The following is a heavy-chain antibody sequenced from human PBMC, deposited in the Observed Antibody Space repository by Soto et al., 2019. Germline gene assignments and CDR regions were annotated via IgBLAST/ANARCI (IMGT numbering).Heavy chain of an antibody. V-gene: IGHV1-18*04. CDR1: GYTFTSYG. CDR2: ISAYNGNT. J-gene: IGHJ6*02. CDR3: ATAGVRATYYYYGMDL. D-gene: IGHD1-26*01. Sequence: GASVKVSCKASGYTFTSYGISWVRQAPGQGLEWMGGISAYNGNTNYAQKLQGRVTMTTDTSTSTAYMELRSLRSEDTAVYYCATAGVRATYYYYGMDLWGQATTVTVSS.